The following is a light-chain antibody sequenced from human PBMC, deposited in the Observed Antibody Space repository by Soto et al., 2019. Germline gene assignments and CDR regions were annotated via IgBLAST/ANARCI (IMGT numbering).Light chain of an antibody. Sequence: EIVLTQSPVTLSLSPVERATLSCMASQSVRTYLSWYQVKPGQAPRLLIYDASRRASGFPARFSGSGSGTDFTLTISSLEPEDFAVYYCHQRQSWPRTFGQGTKVDIK. CDR2: DAS. CDR1: QSVRTY. V-gene: IGKV3-11*01. CDR3: HQRQSWPRT. J-gene: IGKJ1*01.